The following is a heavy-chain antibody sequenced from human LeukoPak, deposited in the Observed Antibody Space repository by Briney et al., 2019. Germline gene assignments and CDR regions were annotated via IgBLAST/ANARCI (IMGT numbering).Heavy chain of an antibody. J-gene: IGHJ4*02. CDR2: IRYDGSNK. CDR3: AKDWVITMVRGCYFDY. Sequence: GGSLRLSCAAPGYTFSSYGMPWVRQAPGKGLEWVAFIRYDGSNKSYADSVKGRFTISRDNSKNTLYLQMNSLRGEDPAVYYCAKDWVITMVRGCYFDYWGQGTLVTVSS. V-gene: IGHV3-30*02. D-gene: IGHD3-10*01. CDR1: GYTFSSYG.